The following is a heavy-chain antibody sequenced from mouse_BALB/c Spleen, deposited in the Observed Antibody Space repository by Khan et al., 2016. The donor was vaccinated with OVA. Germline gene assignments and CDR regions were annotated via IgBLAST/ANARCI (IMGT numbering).Heavy chain of an antibody. CDR1: GFTFSDYY. J-gene: IGHJ2*01. Sequence: EVQLVESGGGLVKPGGSLKLSCAASGFTFSDYYMYWVRQTPEKRLEWVATISDGGSYTYYPDSVKGRFTISRDNAKNNLYLQMSSLRSEDTAMYYCARGLNWYFDYWGQGTTLTVSS. D-gene: IGHD4-1*01. CDR3: ARGLNWYFDY. V-gene: IGHV5-4*02. CDR2: ISDGGSYT.